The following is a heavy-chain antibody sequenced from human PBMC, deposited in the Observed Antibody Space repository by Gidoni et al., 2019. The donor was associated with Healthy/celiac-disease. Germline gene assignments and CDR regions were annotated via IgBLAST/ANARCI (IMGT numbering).Heavy chain of an antibody. CDR1: GYTFTSYA. J-gene: IGHJ6*02. V-gene: IGHV1-3*01. CDR2: INAGNGNT. Sequence: QVQLVQSGAEVKKPGASVKVSCKASGYTFTSYAMHWVRQAPGQRLEWMGWINAGNGNTKYSQKFQGRVTITRDTSASTAYMELSSLRSEDTAVYYCARDSRAAATFYYYGMDVWGQGTTVTVSS. CDR3: ARDSRAAATFYYYGMDV. D-gene: IGHD6-25*01.